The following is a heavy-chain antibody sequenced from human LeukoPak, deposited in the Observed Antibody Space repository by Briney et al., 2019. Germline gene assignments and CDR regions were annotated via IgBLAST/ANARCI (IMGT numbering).Heavy chain of an antibody. J-gene: IGHJ4*02. Sequence: GGSLRLSCAASGFTVSSNYMSWVRQAPGKGLEWVAVISYDGSNKYYADSVKGRFTISRDNSKNTLYLQMNSLRAEDTAVYYCASVWYYYDSSGRPLGDFDYWGQGTLVTVSS. CDR1: GFTVSSNY. V-gene: IGHV3-30-3*01. CDR3: ASVWYYYDSSGRPLGDFDY. CDR2: ISYDGSNK. D-gene: IGHD3-22*01.